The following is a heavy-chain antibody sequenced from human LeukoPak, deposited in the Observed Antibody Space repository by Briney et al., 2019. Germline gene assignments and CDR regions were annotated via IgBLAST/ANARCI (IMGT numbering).Heavy chain of an antibody. CDR1: GFTVSSHY. D-gene: IGHD3-3*01. J-gene: IGHJ5*02. V-gene: IGHV3-53*01. Sequence: GGSLRLSCAASGFTVSSHYMTWVRQAPGKGLEYVSIIYSDGNTHYADSVKGRLTLSRDNSKNTLYLQMNSLRAEDTAVYYCARDPYYAESGDPWGQGTLVTVSS. CDR3: ARDPYYAESGDP. CDR2: IYSDGNT.